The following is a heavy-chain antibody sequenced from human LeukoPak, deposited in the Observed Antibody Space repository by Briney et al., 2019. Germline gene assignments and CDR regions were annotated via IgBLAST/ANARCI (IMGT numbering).Heavy chain of an antibody. CDR2: IYYSGST. Sequence: NPSETLSPTCTVSGGSISSYYWSWIRQPPGKGLEWIGYIYYSGSTNYNPSLKSRVTISVDTSKNQFSLKLSSVTAADTAVYYCARSYYYGMDVWGQGTTVTVSS. CDR1: GGSISSYY. CDR3: ARSYYYGMDV. V-gene: IGHV4-59*08. J-gene: IGHJ6*02.